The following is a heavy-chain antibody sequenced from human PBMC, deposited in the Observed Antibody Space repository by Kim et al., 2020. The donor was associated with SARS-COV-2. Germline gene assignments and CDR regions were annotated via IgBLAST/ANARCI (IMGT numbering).Heavy chain of an antibody. D-gene: IGHD2-21*01. CDR2: ISGSGGAT. Sequence: GGSLRLSCAASGFTFSNYAMSWFRQAPGKGLEWVSTISGSGGATYYAASVKGRFTISRDNSKKTLDLQMHSLRAEDSALYYCATHCSRIRSTSQFYYGM. CDR3: ATHCSRIRSTSQFYYGM. CDR1: GFTFSNYA. V-gene: IGHV3-23*01. J-gene: IGHJ6*01.